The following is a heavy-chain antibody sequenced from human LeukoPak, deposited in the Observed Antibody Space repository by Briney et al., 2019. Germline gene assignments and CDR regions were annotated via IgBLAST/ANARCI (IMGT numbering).Heavy chain of an antibody. V-gene: IGHV3-21*01. CDR3: ARRRVYGSGSYYNGGLFDY. Sequence: GGPLRLSCAASGFTFSSYSMNWVRQAPGKGLEWVSSISSSSSYIYYADSVKGRFTISRDNAKNSLYLQMNSLRAEDTAVYYCARRRVYGSGSYYNGGLFDYWGQGTLVTVSS. D-gene: IGHD3-10*01. CDR2: ISSSSSYI. CDR1: GFTFSSYS. J-gene: IGHJ4*02.